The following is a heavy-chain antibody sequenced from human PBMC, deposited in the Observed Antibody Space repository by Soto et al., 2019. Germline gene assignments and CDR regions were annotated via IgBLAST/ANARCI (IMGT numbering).Heavy chain of an antibody. Sequence: QVQLPESGPGLVKPSETLSLTCSVSGTSVSNYYLSWIRQPAGKVLEHIWRIYTSGSTSYNTSLNSRVTSSIDTSQTQICLNLTSVTAAYTAVYYCARGGIQLAYAFDYWGQGILVNVSS. V-gene: IGHV4-4*07. J-gene: IGHJ4*02. D-gene: IGHD5-18*01. CDR1: GTSVSNYY. CDR3: ARGGIQLAYAFDY. CDR2: IYTSGST.